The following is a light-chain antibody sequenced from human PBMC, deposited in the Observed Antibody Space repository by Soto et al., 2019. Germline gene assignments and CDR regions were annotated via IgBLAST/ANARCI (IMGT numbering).Light chain of an antibody. J-gene: IGKJ1*01. CDR1: QSISSW. CDR2: DAS. V-gene: IGKV1-5*01. Sequence: IRMTQSPSTLSASVGDRDTITCRASQSISSWLAWYQQKPGKAPKLLIYDASSLESGVPSRFSGSGSGTEFTLTISSLQPDDFATYSCQQSWTFGQGTKVDIK. CDR3: QQSWT.